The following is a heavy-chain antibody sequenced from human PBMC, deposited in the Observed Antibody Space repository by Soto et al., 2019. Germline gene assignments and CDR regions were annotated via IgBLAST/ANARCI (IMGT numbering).Heavy chain of an antibody. V-gene: IGHV3-30-3*01. Sequence: QVQLVESGGGVVQPGRSLRLSCAASGFTFSSYAMHWVRQAPGKGLEWVAVISYDGSNKYYADSVKGRFTISRDNSKNPLYLQMNSLRAEDTAVYYCARDGGGSYLSYFDYWGQGTLVTVSS. D-gene: IGHD1-26*01. CDR3: ARDGGGSYLSYFDY. CDR2: ISYDGSNK. CDR1: GFTFSSYA. J-gene: IGHJ4*02.